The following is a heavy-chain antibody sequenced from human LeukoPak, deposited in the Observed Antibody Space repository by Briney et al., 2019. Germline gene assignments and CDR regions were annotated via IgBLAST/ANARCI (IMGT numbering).Heavy chain of an antibody. J-gene: IGHJ4*02. CDR3: AKAYQARY. D-gene: IGHD2-2*01. V-gene: IGHV3-23*01. Sequence: GGSLRFSCAASGFTFSSYAMSWVRQAPGKGLEWVSGISDSGGSTYYADSVKGRFTISRDNSKNTLSLQMNSLRAEDTAVYYCAKAYQARYWGQGTLVTVSS. CDR2: ISDSGGST. CDR1: GFTFSSYA.